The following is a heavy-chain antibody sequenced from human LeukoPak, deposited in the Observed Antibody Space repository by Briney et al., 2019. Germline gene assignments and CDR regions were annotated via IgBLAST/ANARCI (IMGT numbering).Heavy chain of an antibody. V-gene: IGHV3-9*01. CDR3: AKDFYRLGEFDAFDN. Sequence: GGSLRLSCAASGFTFDDYAMHWVRQAPGPGLEWVSGISWNSGRIGYADSVKGRFTISRDNAKNSLYLQMNSLRVEDTALYYCAKDFYRLGEFDAFDNWGQGTMVTVS. D-gene: IGHD3-16*01. CDR1: GFTFDDYA. CDR2: ISWNSGRI. J-gene: IGHJ3*02.